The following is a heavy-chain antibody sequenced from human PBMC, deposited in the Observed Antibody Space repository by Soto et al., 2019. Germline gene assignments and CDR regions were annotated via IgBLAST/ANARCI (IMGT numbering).Heavy chain of an antibody. Sequence: QVLLVESGEGVVQPGRSLRLSCAGSGFTFSNYGLHWVRQAPGKGLDWVSFISFDGSHKYYADSVKGRFTISRDNSNNMLYLQMDSLTTEDTAVYYCAKDGAPRYCSRSSCHPAGAYWGQGTLVPVSS. CDR1: GFTFSNYG. J-gene: IGHJ4*02. CDR3: AKDGAPRYCSRSSCHPAGAY. CDR2: ISFDGSHK. D-gene: IGHD2-15*01. V-gene: IGHV3-30*18.